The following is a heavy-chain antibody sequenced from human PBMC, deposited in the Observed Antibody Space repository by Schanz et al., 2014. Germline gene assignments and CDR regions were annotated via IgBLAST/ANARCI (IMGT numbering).Heavy chain of an antibody. CDR3: AGTYCSSTSCYTGYYYMDV. D-gene: IGHD2-2*02. Sequence: QVQLVQSEAEVKKPGSSVKVSCKASGGTFSSYTISWVRQAPGQGLEWMGRIIPILGIANYAQNFQGRVTITGDKSKSTAYMELTSLRSEDTAVYYCAGTYCSSTSCYTGYYYMDVWGKGTTVTVSS. CDR1: GGTFSSYT. CDR2: IIPILGIA. J-gene: IGHJ6*03. V-gene: IGHV1-69*02.